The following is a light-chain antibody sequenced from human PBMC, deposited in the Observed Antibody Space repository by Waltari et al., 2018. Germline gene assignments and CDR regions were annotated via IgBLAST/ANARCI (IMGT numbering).Light chain of an antibody. CDR1: QALSRNR. CDR3: QQYDTTPET. V-gene: IGKV3-20*01. Sequence: ETVMTQSPGTLSLSPGGRATLSCRASQALSRNRLAWYQQKPGQPPRLLIYGASNRASDVPDRFTGSGSGTDFTLTISRLDPEDFAVFYCQQYDTTPETFGQGTRVEVK. J-gene: IGKJ1*01. CDR2: GAS.